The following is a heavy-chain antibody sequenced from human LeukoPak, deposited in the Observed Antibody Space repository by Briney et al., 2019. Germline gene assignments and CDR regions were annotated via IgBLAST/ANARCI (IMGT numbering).Heavy chain of an antibody. J-gene: IGHJ4*02. CDR3: ERDWSGACYYDC. D-gene: IGHD2-21*02. CDR2: TYYRSKLSY. Sequence: SQTLSLTCTISGDNLSSNSAAWSSITQPPSRGLEWLGRTYYRSKLSYEYAVSVKSRITINPDTSKNQFSLQLSSVPPEDTAVYSCERDWSGACYYDCWGPGTLVTVSS. CDR1: GDNLSSNSAA. V-gene: IGHV6-1*01.